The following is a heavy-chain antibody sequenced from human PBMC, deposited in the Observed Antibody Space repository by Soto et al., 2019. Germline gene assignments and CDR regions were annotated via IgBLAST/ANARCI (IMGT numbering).Heavy chain of an antibody. CDR1: GYPFSIFG. Sequence: ASVKVSCKGYGYPFSIFGVSWVRQAPGQGLEWIGRISNNNHNTNYAQKIQGRVTMTTDTSTNTAYIEMMSLGSDDTTDYYCARAGATVTLYFDFWGQGTPVTVSS. J-gene: IGHJ4*02. D-gene: IGHD4-17*01. V-gene: IGHV1-18*01. CDR3: ARAGATVTLYFDF. CDR2: ISNNNHNT.